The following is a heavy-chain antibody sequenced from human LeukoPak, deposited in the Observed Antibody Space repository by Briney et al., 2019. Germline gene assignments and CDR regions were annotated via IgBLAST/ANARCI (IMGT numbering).Heavy chain of an antibody. V-gene: IGHV4-4*02. CDR2: IYHSGST. J-gene: IGHJ4*02. CDR3: ARGVVAAPQTFDY. D-gene: IGHD2-15*01. CDR1: GGSTSSSTW. Sequence: PSETLYLTFAVPGGSTSSSTWRSWARQPPGKGREWHAEIYHSGSTNYNPSLKSRVTISVDTSKTQFSLKLSSVTAADTAVYYCARGVVAAPQTFDYWGQGTLVAVSS.